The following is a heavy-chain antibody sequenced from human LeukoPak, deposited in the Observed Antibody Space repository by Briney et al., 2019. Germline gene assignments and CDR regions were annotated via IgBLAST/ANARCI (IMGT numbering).Heavy chain of an antibody. V-gene: IGHV3-23*01. Sequence: PAGSLRLSCAASGFTFNTYAMSWVRQAPGKGLEWVAAISGSGRSTFYADSVKGRFTISRDNSKNTLYLQMNSLRAEDTAVYYCARGIAAAAHDAFDIWGQGTMVTVSS. J-gene: IGHJ3*02. D-gene: IGHD6-13*01. CDR1: GFTFNTYA. CDR3: ARGIAAAAHDAFDI. CDR2: ISGSGRST.